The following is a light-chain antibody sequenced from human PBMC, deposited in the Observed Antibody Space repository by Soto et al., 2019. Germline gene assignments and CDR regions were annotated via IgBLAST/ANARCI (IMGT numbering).Light chain of an antibody. CDR1: QSVTSTS. V-gene: IGKV3-20*01. CDR3: QQYDSSPRT. Sequence: EIVLTQSAGTLSVSPGERATLSCRASQSVTSTSLAWYQQKPGQAPRLLISGASRSAAGIPDRFSGSGSGTDFTLTISSLESEDIAVYYCQQYDSSPRTFGQGTKVDSK. CDR2: GAS. J-gene: IGKJ1*01.